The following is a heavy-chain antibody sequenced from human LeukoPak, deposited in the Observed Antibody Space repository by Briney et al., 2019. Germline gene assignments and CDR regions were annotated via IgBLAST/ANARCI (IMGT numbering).Heavy chain of an antibody. D-gene: IGHD3-10*01. V-gene: IGHV3-11*04. CDR2: ISSSGSAI. CDR3: AKLGRNYFGY. CDR1: AFTFSDYY. Sequence: GGSLRLSCAASAFTFSDYYMNWICQAPGKGLEWVSYISSSGSAIYYADSVKGRFTISRDNAKNSLYLQMNSLRAEDTAVYYCAKLGRNYFGYWGQGTLVTVSS. J-gene: IGHJ4*02.